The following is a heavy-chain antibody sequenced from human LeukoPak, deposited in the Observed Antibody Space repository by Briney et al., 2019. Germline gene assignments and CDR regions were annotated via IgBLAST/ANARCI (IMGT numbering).Heavy chain of an antibody. CDR1: GFTFSSYS. J-gene: IGHJ4*02. CDR2: ISSSSSYM. CDR3: AGGAAAFNY. V-gene: IGHV3-21*01. Sequence: GGSLRLSCAASGFTFSSYSMNWVRQAPGKGLEWVSSISSSSSYMYYADSVKGRFTISRDNAKNSLYLQMNSLRAEDTAVYYCAGGAAAFNYWGQGTLVTVSS. D-gene: IGHD6-13*01.